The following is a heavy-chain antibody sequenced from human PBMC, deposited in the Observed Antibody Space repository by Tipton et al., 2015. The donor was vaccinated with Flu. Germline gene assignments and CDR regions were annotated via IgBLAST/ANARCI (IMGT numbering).Heavy chain of an antibody. Sequence: LRLSCAVSGYSISSGYYWGWVRQPPGKGLEWIGTIYHSGSTYYNPSLKSRLTMSVDTSKSQFSLKLSSVTAADTAVYYCARHTGDSVRGVIDYWGQGTLVTVSS. J-gene: IGHJ4*02. CDR1: GYSISSGYY. V-gene: IGHV4-38-2*01. CDR2: IYHSGST. D-gene: IGHD3-10*02. CDR3: ARHTGDSVRGVIDY.